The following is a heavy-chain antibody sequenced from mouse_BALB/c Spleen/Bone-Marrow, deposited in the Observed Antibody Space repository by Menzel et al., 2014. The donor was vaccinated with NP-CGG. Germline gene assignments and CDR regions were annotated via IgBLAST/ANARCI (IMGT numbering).Heavy chain of an antibody. D-gene: IGHD4-1*01. CDR2: INPSTGYT. V-gene: IGHV1-7*01. CDR1: GYTFTSNW. Sequence: VQVVESGAELAKPGASVKMSCKASGYTFTSNWMHWVKQRPGQGLEWIGYINPSTGYTEYNQKFKDKATLTVDKSSSTAYMQRSSPTSEDSAVYYCARRERTGMNYWGQGPTRTVSS. CDR3: ARRERTGMNY. J-gene: IGHJ2*01.